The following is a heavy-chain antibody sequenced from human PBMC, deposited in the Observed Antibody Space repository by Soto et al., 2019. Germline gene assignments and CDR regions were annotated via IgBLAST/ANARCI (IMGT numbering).Heavy chain of an antibody. CDR2: ITYDGYSK. V-gene: IGHV3-30*18. D-gene: IGHD3-9*01. Sequence: QMQLVESGGGVVQPGRSLRLSCAASGFTFRSSAMHWVRQAPGKGLEWVAGITYDGYSKYYADSAKGRFTIARDNSKNTVFVQMNSLRADDTAVYYCAKDMFGGDVLTGYHVAWGQGTLVTVSS. CDR3: AKDMFGGDVLTGYHVA. CDR1: GFTFRSSA. J-gene: IGHJ5*02.